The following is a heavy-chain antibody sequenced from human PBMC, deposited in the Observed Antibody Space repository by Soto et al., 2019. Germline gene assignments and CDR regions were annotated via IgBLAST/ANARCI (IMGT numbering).Heavy chain of an antibody. CDR2: ISYDGSNK. CDR3: ARPDSLVKQLVRF. CDR1: GFTFSSYA. Sequence: QVQLVESGGGVVQPGRSLRLSCAASGFTFSSYAMHWVRQAPGKGLEWVAVISYDGSNKYYADSVKGRFTISRDNSKNTLYLQMNSLRAEDTAVYYCARPDSLVKQLVRFWGQGTLVTVSS. D-gene: IGHD6-13*01. V-gene: IGHV3-30-3*01. J-gene: IGHJ4*02.